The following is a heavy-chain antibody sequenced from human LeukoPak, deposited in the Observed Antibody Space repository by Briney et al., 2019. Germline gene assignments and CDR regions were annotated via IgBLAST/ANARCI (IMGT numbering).Heavy chain of an antibody. D-gene: IGHD1-26*01. CDR3: ARDGGGWDKLRY. Sequence: ASVKVSCKASGYTFTGYYMHWVRQAPGQGLEWMGWINPNSGGTNYAQKFQGRVSMTRDTSISTAYMELSRLRSDDTAVYYCARDGGGWDKLRYWGQGTLVTVSS. V-gene: IGHV1-2*02. J-gene: IGHJ4*02. CDR1: GYTFTGYY. CDR2: INPNSGGT.